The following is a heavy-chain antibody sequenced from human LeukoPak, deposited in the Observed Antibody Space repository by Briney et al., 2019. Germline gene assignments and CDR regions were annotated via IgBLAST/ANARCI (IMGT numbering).Heavy chain of an antibody. CDR2: ISSSSSYI. V-gene: IGHV3-21*01. Sequence: GGSLRLSCAASGFTFSSYSMNWVRQAPGKGLEWVSSISSSSSYIYYADSVKGRFTISRDNAKNSLYLQMNSLRAEDTAVYYCARGGMELYYYDSSGYYNYWGQGTLVTVSS. D-gene: IGHD3-22*01. J-gene: IGHJ4*02. CDR3: ARGGMELYYYDSSGYYNY. CDR1: GFTFSSYS.